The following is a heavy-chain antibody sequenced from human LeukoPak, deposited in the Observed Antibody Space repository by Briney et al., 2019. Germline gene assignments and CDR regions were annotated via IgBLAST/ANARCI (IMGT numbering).Heavy chain of an antibody. Sequence: QPGGSLRLSCEVSGFTFSYYGIHWVRQAPGKALEWVGFISDDGSKTYYADSVKSRLSISRDNPKNTLSLHMHSSSAEDTAVYYLAKDTTEPVAPLLYHRVVWGKGTPVSVFS. J-gene: IGHJ6*03. D-gene: IGHD6-19*01. CDR1: GFTFSYYG. CDR2: ISDDGSKT. V-gene: IGHV3-30*18. CDR3: AKDTTEPVAPLLYHRVV.